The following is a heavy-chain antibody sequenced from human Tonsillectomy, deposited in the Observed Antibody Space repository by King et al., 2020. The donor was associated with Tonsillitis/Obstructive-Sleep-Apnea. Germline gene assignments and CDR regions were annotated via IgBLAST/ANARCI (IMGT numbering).Heavy chain of an antibody. CDR1: GGSISSSYNH. V-gene: IGHV4-39*01. CDR3: ARQDKITYYDFWSGYYSAFDI. J-gene: IGHJ3*02. Sequence: QLQESGPGLVTPSETLSLTCSVSGGSISSSYNHWAWIRQPPGQGLEWIGSIYYSGDTYYSPSLKSRVTISIDTSKNQFSLKLSSVTAADTAVYYCARQDKITYYDFWSGYYSAFDIWGQGTMVAVSS. CDR2: IYYSGDT. D-gene: IGHD3-3*01.